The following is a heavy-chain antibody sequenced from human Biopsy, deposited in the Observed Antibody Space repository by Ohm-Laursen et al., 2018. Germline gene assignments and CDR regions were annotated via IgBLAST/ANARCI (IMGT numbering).Heavy chain of an antibody. CDR1: GFSFRDYW. CDR3: ARGYSV. V-gene: IGHV3-7*01. D-gene: IGHD5-18*01. Sequence: SLRLSCTASGFSFRDYWMGWVRRAPGKGLEWVATIKEDGSEIKYVASVKGRFTISRDNTESSLYLQMNNLTAEDTAVYYCARGYSVWGQGTLVTVSS. J-gene: IGHJ4*02. CDR2: IKEDGSEI.